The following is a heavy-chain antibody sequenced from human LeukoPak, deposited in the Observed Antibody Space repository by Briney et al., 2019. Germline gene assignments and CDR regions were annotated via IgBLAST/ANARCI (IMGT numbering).Heavy chain of an antibody. CDR3: ARDAPQVPAAGVLAS. J-gene: IGHJ4*02. D-gene: IGHD6-13*01. CDR2: MYSRGDT. Sequence: GGSLRLSCAASGFTVSDNYMSWVRQAPGKGLEWVSVMYSRGDTYYANSVKGRFTFSRDISKNTLYLQMNGLRAEDTAMYYCARDAPQVPAAGVLASRGQGTLVIVSS. V-gene: IGHV3-53*01. CDR1: GFTVSDNY.